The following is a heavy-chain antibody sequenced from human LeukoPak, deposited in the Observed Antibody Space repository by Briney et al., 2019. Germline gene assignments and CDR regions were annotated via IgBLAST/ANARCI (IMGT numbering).Heavy chain of an antibody. V-gene: IGHV4-31*03. J-gene: IGHJ4*02. D-gene: IGHD3-10*01. Sequence: SHTLSLTCTVSGGSISSGGYYWSWIRQHPGKGLEWIGYIYYSGSTYYNPSLKSRVTISVDTSENQVSLKLTSVTAADTAVFYCARSAEYYFDYWGQGTLVTVSS. CDR3: ARSAEYYFDY. CDR2: IYYSGST. CDR1: GGSISSGGYY.